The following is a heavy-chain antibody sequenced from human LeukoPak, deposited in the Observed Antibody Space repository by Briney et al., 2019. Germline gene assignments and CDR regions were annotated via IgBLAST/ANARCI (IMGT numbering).Heavy chain of an antibody. V-gene: IGHV4-34*01. D-gene: IGHD2-15*01. J-gene: IGHJ4*02. CDR2: INHSGST. CDR1: GGSISSYY. CDR3: ARGPPPDDCSGGSCYGGQFDY. Sequence: SETLSLTCTVSGGSISSYYWSWIRQPPGKGLEWIGEINHSGSTNYNPSLKSRVTISVDTSKNQFSLKLSSVTAADTAVYYCARGPPPDDCSGGSCYGGQFDYWGQGTLVTVSS.